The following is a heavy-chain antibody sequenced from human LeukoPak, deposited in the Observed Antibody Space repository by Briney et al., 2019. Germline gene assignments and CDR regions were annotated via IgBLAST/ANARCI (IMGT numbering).Heavy chain of an antibody. V-gene: IGHV4-4*07. CDR3: ARENSGSYREFDY. Sequence: RTSETLSLTCTVSGGSISSYYWSWIRQPAGKGLEWTGRIYTSGSTNYNASLKSRVSMSVDTSKNQFSLKLSSVTAADTAVFYCARENSGSYREFDYWGQGTLVTVSS. CDR2: IYTSGST. J-gene: IGHJ4*02. D-gene: IGHD1-26*01. CDR1: GGSISSYY.